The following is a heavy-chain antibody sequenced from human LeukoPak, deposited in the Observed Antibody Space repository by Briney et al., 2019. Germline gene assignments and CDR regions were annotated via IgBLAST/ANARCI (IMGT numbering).Heavy chain of an antibody. Sequence: SGPTLVKPTQTLTLTCTFSGFSLTTGGVGVGWIRQPPGKALEWLAIIYWDDDKRYSPSPKRRLTISNDTSKNQVVLTMTNMDPVDTATYYCAHRPPGAAGVEWSFDYWGQGTLVTVSS. CDR1: GFSLTTGGVG. V-gene: IGHV2-5*02. CDR2: IYWDDDK. CDR3: AHRPPGAAGVEWSFDY. J-gene: IGHJ4*02. D-gene: IGHD6-13*01.